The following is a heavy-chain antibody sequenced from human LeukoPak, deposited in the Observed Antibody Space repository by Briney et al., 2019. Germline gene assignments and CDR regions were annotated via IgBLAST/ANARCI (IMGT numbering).Heavy chain of an antibody. D-gene: IGHD3-22*01. J-gene: IGHJ4*02. CDR1: GFTFSSYA. CDR3: AKDLGYYDSSGYFGY. Sequence: PGGSLRLSCAASGFTFSSYAMSWVRQAPGKGLEWVSAISGSGGSTYYPDSVKGRFTISRDNSKNTLYLQMNSLRAEDTAVYYCAKDLGYYDSSGYFGYCAQGTLVTVSS. CDR2: ISGSGGST. V-gene: IGHV3-23*01.